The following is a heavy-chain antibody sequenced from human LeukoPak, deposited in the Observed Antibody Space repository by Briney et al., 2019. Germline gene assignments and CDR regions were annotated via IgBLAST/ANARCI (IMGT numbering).Heavy chain of an antibody. CDR2: IYYSGST. CDR1: GGSISSRSYY. D-gene: IGHD6-19*01. V-gene: IGHV4-39*01. CDR3: ARQGIAVADAEYFQH. Sequence: PSETLSLTCTVSGGSISSRSYYWGWIRQPPGKGLEWIGSIYYSGSTYYNPSLKSRVTISVDTSKNQFSLKLSSVTAADTAVYYCARQGIAVADAEYFQHWGQGTLVTVSS. J-gene: IGHJ1*01.